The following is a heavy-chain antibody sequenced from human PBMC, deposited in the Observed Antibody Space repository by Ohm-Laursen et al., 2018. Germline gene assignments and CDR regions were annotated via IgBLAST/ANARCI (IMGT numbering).Heavy chain of an antibody. V-gene: IGHV3-23*01. CDR2: ISGSGVST. D-gene: IGHD4-11*01. CDR1: GFTFSSYV. J-gene: IGHJ6*02. CDR3: AKGGGYSSAYYGMDV. Sequence: GSLRLSCAASGFTFSSYVMNWVRQAPEEGLEWVSGISGSGVSTYYADSVKGRFTIFRDNSENTLYLEMSSLRAEDTARYYCAKGGGYSSAYYGMDVWGQGTTVTVSS.